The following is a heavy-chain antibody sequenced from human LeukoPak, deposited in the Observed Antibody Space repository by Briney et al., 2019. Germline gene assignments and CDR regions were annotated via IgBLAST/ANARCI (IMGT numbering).Heavy chain of an antibody. CDR1: GFTFSSYS. CDR3: ARDPQLPHHDAFDI. CDR2: ISSSSSYI. J-gene: IGHJ3*02. V-gene: IGHV3-21*04. Sequence: PGGSLRLSCAASGFTFSSYSMNWVRQAPGKGLEWVSSISSSSSYIYYADSVKGRFTISRDNAKNSLYLQMNRLRAKDTAVYYCARDPQLPHHDAFDIWGQGTMVTVSS. D-gene: IGHD2-2*01.